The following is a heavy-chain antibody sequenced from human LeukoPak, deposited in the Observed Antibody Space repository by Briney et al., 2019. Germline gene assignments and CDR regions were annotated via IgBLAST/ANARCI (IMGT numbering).Heavy chain of an antibody. V-gene: IGHV3-23*01. J-gene: IGHJ5*01. Sequence: GGSLRLSCAASGFAFSLYAMSWLRQPPGKGLEWVSTINANSGTTSYAASVRGRFTISRDNSKNTLYLQVNTLRADDTATYYCAKPISGGLAVTADWFHPWGQGTLVVVSS. D-gene: IGHD6-19*01. CDR1: GFAFSLYA. CDR3: AKPISGGLAVTADWFHP. CDR2: INANSGTT.